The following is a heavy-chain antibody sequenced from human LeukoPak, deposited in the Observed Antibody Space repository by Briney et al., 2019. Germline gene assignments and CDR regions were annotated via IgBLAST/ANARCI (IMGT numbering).Heavy chain of an antibody. D-gene: IGHD1-26*01. CDR3: AKERDLVRATYYFGS. Sequence: GGSLRLSCAGSGFSFSSYGMHWVRQAPGKGLEWMAFIRSDGSNKYYADSLKGRFTISRDNSKNTLYLQMTSLRDEDTAVYYCAKERDLVRATYYFGSWGQGTLVTVSS. J-gene: IGHJ4*02. CDR1: GFSFSSYG. V-gene: IGHV3-30*02. CDR2: IRSDGSNK.